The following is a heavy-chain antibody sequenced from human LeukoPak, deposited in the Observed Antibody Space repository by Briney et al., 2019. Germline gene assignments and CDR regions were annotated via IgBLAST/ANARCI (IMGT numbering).Heavy chain of an antibody. CDR1: GFTFSSYS. J-gene: IGHJ6*03. V-gene: IGHV3-21*01. CDR2: ISSSSSYI. CDR3: ARVLDYYYMDV. Sequence: GGSLRLSCAASGFTFSSYSMNWVRQAPGKGLEWVSPISSSSSYIYYADSVKGRFTISRDNAKNSLYLQMNSLGAEDTAVYYCARVLDYYYMDVWGKGTTVTASS.